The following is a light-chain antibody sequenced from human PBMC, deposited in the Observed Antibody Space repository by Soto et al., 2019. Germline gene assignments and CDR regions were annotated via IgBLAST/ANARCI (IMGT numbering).Light chain of an antibody. Sequence: DIQMTQSPSTLSASVGDRVTITCRASHSISSWLAWYQQKPGNAPKLLIYKASTLESGVPSRFSGSGSGTEFTLTISSLQPDDFATYYCQQYNSYSWTFGQGTKVEIK. CDR2: KAS. V-gene: IGKV1-5*03. CDR1: HSISSW. CDR3: QQYNSYSWT. J-gene: IGKJ1*01.